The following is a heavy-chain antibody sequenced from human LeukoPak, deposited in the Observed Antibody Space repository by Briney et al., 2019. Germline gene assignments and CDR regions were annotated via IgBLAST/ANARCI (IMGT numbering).Heavy chain of an antibody. Sequence: GGSLRLSCAASGFTFSSYAMSWVRQAPGKGLEWVSSIGGGGVDTYYADSVKGRFTISRDSSKNTLYLQMNSLRVEDTAVYYCAKDPPTTGTTFDNWGRGTLVTVSS. CDR2: IGGGGVDT. D-gene: IGHD1-1*01. CDR1: GFTFSSYA. V-gene: IGHV3-23*01. CDR3: AKDPPTTGTTFDN. J-gene: IGHJ4*02.